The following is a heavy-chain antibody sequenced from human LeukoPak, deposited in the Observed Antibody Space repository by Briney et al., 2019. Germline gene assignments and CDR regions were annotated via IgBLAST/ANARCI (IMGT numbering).Heavy chain of an antibody. J-gene: IGHJ4*02. CDR2: IYSGGST. CDR3: AREDILTGFDY. D-gene: IGHD3-9*01. Sequence: GGSLRLSCAASGLTVSSNYMSCVRQAPGKGLEWVSVIYSGGSTYYADSVKDRFTISRDNSKNTLYLQMNSLRAEDTAVYYCAREDILTGFDYWGQGTLVTVSS. V-gene: IGHV3-53*01. CDR1: GLTVSSNY.